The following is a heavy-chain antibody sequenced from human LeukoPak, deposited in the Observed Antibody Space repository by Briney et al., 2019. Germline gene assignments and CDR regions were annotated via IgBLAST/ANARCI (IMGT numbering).Heavy chain of an antibody. D-gene: IGHD3/OR15-3a*01. V-gene: IGHV1-2*02. J-gene: IGHJ5*02. CDR1: GYAFTGHL. CDR3: ARGRLLVDSNSRFDP. CDR2: INPNSGGT. Sequence: ASVKVSCKASGYAFTGHLLHWIRQAPGQGLEWMGWINPNSGGTNYAQKFQGRVTMTRDTSISTAYMELSRLRSDDTAVYYCARGRLLVDSNSRFDPWGQGTLVTVSS.